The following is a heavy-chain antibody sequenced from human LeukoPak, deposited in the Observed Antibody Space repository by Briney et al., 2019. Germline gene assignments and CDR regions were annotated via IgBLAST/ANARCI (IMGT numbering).Heavy chain of an antibody. D-gene: IGHD3-10*01. CDR1: GYTFTSFA. CDR3: ARSAILDYYYGSGRFFDY. CDR2: MNIGNGNT. Sequence: ASVKVSCKASGYTFTSFAVHWVRQASGQRPEWMGWMNIGNGNTKYSQNIQDRITFIRDTSANTVYMELSSLTSEDTAVYYCARSAILDYYYGSGRFFDYWGQGSLVTVSS. V-gene: IGHV1-3*04. J-gene: IGHJ4*02.